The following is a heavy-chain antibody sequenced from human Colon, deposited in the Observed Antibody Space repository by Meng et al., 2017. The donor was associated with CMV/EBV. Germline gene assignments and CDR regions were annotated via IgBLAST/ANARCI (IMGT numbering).Heavy chain of an antibody. CDR2: FSYTSSYI. J-gene: IGHJ4*02. V-gene: IGHV3-21*06. CDR1: GFSLSDHN. CDR3: VRAPPDYAGNFDY. D-gene: IGHD4-23*01. Sequence: CAATGFSLSDHNMIWVRQAPGKGLEWVSSFSYTSSYIYYADSVKGRFTMSRDNAKNSVFLQMDSLRAEDTAVYYCVRAPPDYAGNFDYWGQGTLVTVS.